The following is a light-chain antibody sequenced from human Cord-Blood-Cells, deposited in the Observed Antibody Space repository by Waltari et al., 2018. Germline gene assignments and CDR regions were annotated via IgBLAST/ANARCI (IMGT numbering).Light chain of an antibody. Sequence: IVLTQSPGTPSSSPDESHTLSCRASQSVSSSYLAWDQQKPGQAPRLLIYGASSSATGIPDSFSGRGSGTDFTLTISRLEPEDFAVYYGQQYGSSPRKFGQGTKVEIK. CDR3: QQYGSSPRK. CDR2: GAS. J-gene: IGKJ1*01. V-gene: IGKV3-20*01. CDR1: QSVSSSY.